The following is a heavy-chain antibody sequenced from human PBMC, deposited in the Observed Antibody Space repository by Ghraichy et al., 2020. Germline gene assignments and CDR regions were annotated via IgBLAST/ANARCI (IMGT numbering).Heavy chain of an antibody. CDR2: ISWDGGST. J-gene: IGHJ4*02. Sequence: GESLNISCAASGFTFDDYTMHWVRQAPGKGLEWVSLISWDGGSTYYADSVKGRFTISRDNSKNSLYLQMNSLRTEDTALYYCAKDIGGNTANFDYWGQGTLVTVSS. D-gene: IGHD5-18*01. V-gene: IGHV3-43*01. CDR1: GFTFDDYT. CDR3: AKDIGGNTANFDY.